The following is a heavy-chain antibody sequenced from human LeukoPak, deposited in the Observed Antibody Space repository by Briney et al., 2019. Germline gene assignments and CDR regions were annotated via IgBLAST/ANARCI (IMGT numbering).Heavy chain of an antibody. CDR1: GGSISSYY. CDR2: IYYSGST. Sequence: SETLSLTCTVSGGSISSYYWSWIRQPPGKGLEWIGYIYYSGSTNYNPSLKSRVTISVDTSKNQFSLKLSSVTAADTAVYYCARVGVWGTFDYWGQGTLVTVSS. CDR3: ARVGVWGTFDY. V-gene: IGHV4-59*01. J-gene: IGHJ4*02. D-gene: IGHD3-16*01.